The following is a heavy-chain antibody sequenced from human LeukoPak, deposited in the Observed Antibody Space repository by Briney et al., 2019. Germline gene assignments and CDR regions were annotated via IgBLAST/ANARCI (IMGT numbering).Heavy chain of an antibody. J-gene: IGHJ4*02. D-gene: IGHD3-3*01. Sequence: ASVKVSCKASGYTFTSYDINWVRQATGQGLEWMGWMNPNSGNTGYAQKFQGRATMTRNTSISTAYMELSSLRSEGTAVYYCARGRRFLEWPTWGYWGQGTLVTVSS. CDR3: ARGRRFLEWPTWGY. CDR1: GYTFTSYD. V-gene: IGHV1-8*01. CDR2: MNPNSGNT.